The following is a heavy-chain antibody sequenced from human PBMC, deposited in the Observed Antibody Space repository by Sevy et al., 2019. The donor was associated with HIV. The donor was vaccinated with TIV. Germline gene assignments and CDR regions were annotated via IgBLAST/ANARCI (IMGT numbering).Heavy chain of an antibody. J-gene: IGHJ4*02. CDR2: IKQDGSEK. CDR1: GFTFSSYW. D-gene: IGHD6-6*01. V-gene: IGHV3-7*01. CDR3: ARDYGSYSSSSGYDY. Sequence: GGSLRLSCAASGFTFSSYWMSWVRQAPGKGLEWVANIKQDGSEKYYVDSVKGRFTISSDNAKNSLYLQMNSLRAEDTAVYYCARDYGSYSSSSGYDYWGQGTLVTVSS.